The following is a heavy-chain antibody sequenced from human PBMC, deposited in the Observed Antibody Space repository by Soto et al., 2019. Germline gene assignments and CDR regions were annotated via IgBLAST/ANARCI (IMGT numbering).Heavy chain of an antibody. CDR2: ISYDGSNK. CDR3: ANWGVDVSGWFDP. V-gene: IGHV3-30*18. CDR1: GFTFSSYG. D-gene: IGHD3-16*01. Sequence: QVQLVESGGGVVQPGRSLRLSCAASGFTFSSYGMHWVRQAPGKGLEWVAVISYDGSNKYYSDSVKGRFTFSRDNDKNTQYLQMNSLRAEDTDVYYCANWGVDVSGWFDPWGQGTLVTVSS. J-gene: IGHJ5*02.